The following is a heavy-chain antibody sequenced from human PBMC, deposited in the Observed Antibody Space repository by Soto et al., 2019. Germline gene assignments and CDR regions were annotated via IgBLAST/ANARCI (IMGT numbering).Heavy chain of an antibody. V-gene: IGHV4-59*13. CDR1: GGSISSAY. Sequence: SETLSLTCTVSGGSISSAYWSWIRQSPGKGLEWIGYISNSGTTKYNPSLKSRVTISVDTSDNQLSLKLTSVTAADTAVYFCARDEXYRYGPFPSFYYYAMDVWGQGTTVTVSS. D-gene: IGHD5-18*01. J-gene: IGHJ6*02. CDR2: ISNSGTT. CDR3: ARDEXYRYGPFPSFYYYAMDV.